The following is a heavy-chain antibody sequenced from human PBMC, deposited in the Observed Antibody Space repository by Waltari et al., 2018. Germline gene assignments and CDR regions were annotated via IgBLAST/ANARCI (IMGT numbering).Heavy chain of an antibody. D-gene: IGHD6-13*01. CDR3: ARARSSSAGWFDP. CDR2: IRYDGSNK. J-gene: IGHJ5*02. CDR1: GFTFSSYG. Sequence: QVQLVESGGGVVQPGGSLRLSCAASGFTFSSYGMHWVRQAPGKGLEWVAFIRYDGSNKYYADSVKGRFTISRDNSKNTLYLQMNSLRAEDTAVYYCARARSSSAGWFDPWGQGTLVTVSS. V-gene: IGHV3-30*02.